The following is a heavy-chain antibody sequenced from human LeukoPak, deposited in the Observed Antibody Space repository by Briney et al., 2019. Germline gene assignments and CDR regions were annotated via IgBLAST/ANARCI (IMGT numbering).Heavy chain of an antibody. CDR1: GFTFSNSA. J-gene: IGHJ1*01. V-gene: IGHV3-64*02. CDR2: ISNSGHRT. Sequence: AGGSLRLSCAASGFTFSNSAMHWVRQTPGKGLQYVAAISNSGHRTHYVDSVQGRFTVSRDNSKNTLYLQMGSLRPEDTALYYCARGLSGSSDKWGQGVLVAVSS. D-gene: IGHD7-27*01. CDR3: ARGLSGSSDK.